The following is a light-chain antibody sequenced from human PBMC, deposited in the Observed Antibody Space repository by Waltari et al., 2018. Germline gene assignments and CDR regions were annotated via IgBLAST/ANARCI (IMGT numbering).Light chain of an antibody. CDR1: HSVNWY. Sequence: IVLTHSPATLSLSRGERATLSCRASHSVNWYLAWYQQRPGQAPRLLIYDASNRATGIPARFSGSGSETDFTLTISSLEPEDSAVYYCQQRRNWPLTFGGGTKVEIK. CDR3: QQRRNWPLT. J-gene: IGKJ4*01. CDR2: DAS. V-gene: IGKV3-11*01.